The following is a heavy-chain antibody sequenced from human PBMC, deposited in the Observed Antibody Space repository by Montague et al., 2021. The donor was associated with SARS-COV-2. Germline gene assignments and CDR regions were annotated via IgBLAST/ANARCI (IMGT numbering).Heavy chain of an antibody. J-gene: IGHJ5*02. CDR3: ARGSGSASATWFDP. V-gene: IGHV4-59*11. D-gene: IGHD6-25*01. CDR1: GRSIGSHY. CDR2: IYYTGIT. Sequence: SETLSLTCTVSGRSIGSHYWSWIRLPPGKGLEWVGHIYYTGITKYKSSLKSRVTISVGTSKNQLSLKLDSVTAADTAVYYCARGSGSASATWFDPWGQGTLVTVSS.